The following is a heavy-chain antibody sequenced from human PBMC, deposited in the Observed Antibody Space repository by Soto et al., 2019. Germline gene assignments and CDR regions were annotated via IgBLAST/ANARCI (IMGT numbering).Heavy chain of an antibody. D-gene: IGHD2-2*02. J-gene: IGHJ6*02. Sequence: EVQLVESGGGLVQPGGSLKLSCAASGVIFSGSAIHWVRQASGKGLEWVGRIRSRANNFATSSAASVKGRFTFCRDDSKTTAYLQMNTLNTDDTAVYYCARGQEAAIGDYYYHGMDVWGQGTTVTVSS. CDR2: IRSRANNFAT. CDR3: ARGQEAAIGDYYYHGMDV. V-gene: IGHV3-73*02. CDR1: GVIFSGSA.